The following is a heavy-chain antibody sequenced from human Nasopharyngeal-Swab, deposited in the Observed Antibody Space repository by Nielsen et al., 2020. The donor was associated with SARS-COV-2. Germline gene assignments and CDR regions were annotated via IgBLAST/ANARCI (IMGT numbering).Heavy chain of an antibody. CDR2: ISGSGGST. D-gene: IGHD6-19*01. V-gene: IGHV3-23*01. Sequence: GESLKISCAASGFTFSSYAMSWVRQAPGKGLEWVSAISGSGGSTYCADSVKGRFTISRDNSKNTLYLQMNSLRAEDTAVYYCAKDVLSGWFDYWGQGTLVTVSS. CDR3: AKDVLSGWFDY. J-gene: IGHJ4*02. CDR1: GFTFSSYA.